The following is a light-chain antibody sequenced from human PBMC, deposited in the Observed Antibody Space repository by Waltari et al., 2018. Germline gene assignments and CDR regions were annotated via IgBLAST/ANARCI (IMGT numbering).Light chain of an antibody. CDR1: NIASKS. CDR3: QVWDANTDPGV. Sequence: SYVLTQPPPVSVAPGKTARITCGGNNIASKSVHWYRQRPGQAPVVVISYDNDRAAGIPERFSGSNSGNTATLTISRVEAGDEADYYCQVWDANTDPGVFGTGTEVTVL. CDR2: YDN. J-gene: IGLJ1*01. V-gene: IGLV3-21*01.